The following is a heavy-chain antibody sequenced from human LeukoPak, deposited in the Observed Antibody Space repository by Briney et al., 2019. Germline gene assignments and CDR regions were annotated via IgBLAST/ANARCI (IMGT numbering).Heavy chain of an antibody. CDR2: INPNSGGT. D-gene: IGHD6-13*01. CDR1: GYTFTSYG. V-gene: IGHV1-2*02. Sequence: ASVKVSCKASGYTFTSYGISWVRQAPGQGLEWMGWINPNSGGTNYAQKFQGRVTMTRDTSISTAYMELSRLRSDDTAVYYCARGLSYSSSWHYFDYWGQGTLVTVSS. J-gene: IGHJ4*02. CDR3: ARGLSYSSSWHYFDY.